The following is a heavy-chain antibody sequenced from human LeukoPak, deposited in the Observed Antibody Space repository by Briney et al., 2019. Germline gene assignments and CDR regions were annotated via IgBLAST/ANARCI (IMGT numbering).Heavy chain of an antibody. CDR2: INQYGSER. CDR3: ARDHVVDGLVFDY. J-gene: IGHJ4*02. D-gene: IGHD2-15*01. CDR1: GFTFSSHW. V-gene: IGHV3-7*01. Sequence: GGSLRLSCAASGFTFSSHWMSWFRQAPGKGLEWVANINQYGSERNYVDSVKGRFIISRDNAKSSLYLQMNSLRAEDAAIYYCARDHVVDGLVFDYWGQGTLVTVSS.